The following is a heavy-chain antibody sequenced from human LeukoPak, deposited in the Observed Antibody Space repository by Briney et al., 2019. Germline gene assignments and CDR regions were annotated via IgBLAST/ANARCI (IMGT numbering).Heavy chain of an antibody. J-gene: IGHJ6*03. D-gene: IGHD6-13*01. CDR2: ISPHTGGT. CDR3: ARNADRLAGYHMDV. CDR1: GYNFNAYY. V-gene: IGHV1-2*02. Sequence: ASVKVSCKASGYNFNAYYTHWVRQAPGQGLEWMGWISPHTGGTNFAQKFQGRVTLTRDASVSTVYMELSGLKSDDTAVYYCARNADRLAGYHMDVWGKGTTVTVSS.